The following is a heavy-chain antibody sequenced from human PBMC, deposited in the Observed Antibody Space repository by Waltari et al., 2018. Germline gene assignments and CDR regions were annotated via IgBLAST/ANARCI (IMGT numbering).Heavy chain of an antibody. J-gene: IGHJ4*02. D-gene: IGHD2-21*02. CDR2: LSGSGGST. Sequence: EVQLLESGGGLVQPGGSLRLPCAASGFTFSSLAMRWVRQARGKGLGWVSALSGSGGSTYYADSWKGRLTISRDNSKNTLYLQMNSLRAEDTAVYYCAKDTVVTPLSDYWGQGTLVTVSS. CDR3: AKDTVVTPLSDY. V-gene: IGHV3-23*01. CDR1: GFTFSSLA.